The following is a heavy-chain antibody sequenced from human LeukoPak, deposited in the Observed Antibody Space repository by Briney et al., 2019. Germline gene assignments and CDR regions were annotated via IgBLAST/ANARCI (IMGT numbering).Heavy chain of an antibody. J-gene: IGHJ4*02. CDR3: ARGAGRRYCGGDCYYFDY. CDR1: GFTFSSYA. CDR2: ISGSGGST. Sequence: GGSLRLSCAASGFTFSSYAMSWARQAPGKGLEWVSAISGSGGSTYYADSVKGRLTISRDNSKNTLYLQMNSLRSEDTAVYYCARGAGRRYCGGDCYYFDYWGQGTLVTVSS. V-gene: IGHV3-23*01. D-gene: IGHD2-21*02.